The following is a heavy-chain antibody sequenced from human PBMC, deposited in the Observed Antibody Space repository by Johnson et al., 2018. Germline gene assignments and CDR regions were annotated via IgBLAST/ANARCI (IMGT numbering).Heavy chain of an antibody. CDR3: ARTADYYHTGYFQH. D-gene: IGHD3-10*01. CDR2: VYSSGST. CDR1: GGSINHYY. V-gene: IGHV4-59*01. J-gene: IGHJ1*01. Sequence: QVQLQESGPGLVQPSETLSLTCTVSGGSINHYYWNWIRQPPGKGLEWIGYVYSSGSTNYTPSLKSRLTISGDTSKNQFSLKLTSVTAADTAMCYCARTADYYHTGYFQHWGQGTLVTVSS.